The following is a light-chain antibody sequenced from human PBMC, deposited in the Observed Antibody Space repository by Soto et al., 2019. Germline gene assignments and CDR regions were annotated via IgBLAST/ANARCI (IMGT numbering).Light chain of an antibody. CDR2: EDS. CDR3: QSSDGTNQV. J-gene: IGLJ3*02. CDR1: SGSIASKY. Sequence: NFMLIQPHSVSESPGKTVTISCTRSSGSIASKYVQWYQQRPGSAPIIVIYEDSQRPSGVPDRFSGSIDSSSNSASLSISGLKTDDEADYSCQSSDGTNQVFGGGTKLTVL. V-gene: IGLV6-57*04.